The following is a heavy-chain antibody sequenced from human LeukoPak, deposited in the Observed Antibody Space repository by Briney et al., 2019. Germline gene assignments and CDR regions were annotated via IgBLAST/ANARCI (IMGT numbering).Heavy chain of an antibody. J-gene: IGHJ4*02. V-gene: IGHV3-48*03. CDR1: GFTFSSSE. D-gene: IGHD4-17*01. CDR3: ARRYGAQRFDY. CDR2: ISSSGDTI. Sequence: GGSLRLSCAASGFTFSSSEMNWVRQAPGKGLEWVSFISSSGDTIYYSDSVKGRFTVSRDNAKNSLFLQIHSLRVEDTAIYYCARRYGAQRFDYWGQGTLVTVSS.